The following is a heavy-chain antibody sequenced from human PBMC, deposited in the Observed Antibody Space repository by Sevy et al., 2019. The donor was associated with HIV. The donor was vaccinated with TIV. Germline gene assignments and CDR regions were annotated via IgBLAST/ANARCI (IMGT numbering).Heavy chain of an antibody. V-gene: IGHV3-30*02. J-gene: IGHJ5*02. Sequence: GGSLRLSCAASGFTFSSYGMHWVRQAPGKGLEWVAFIRYDGSNKYYAYSVKGRFTISRDNSKNTLYLQMNSLRAEDTAVYYCAKDPLRGHDLRWFDPWGQGTLVTVSS. CDR1: GFTFSSYG. CDR2: IRYDGSNK. CDR3: AKDPLRGHDLRWFDP. D-gene: IGHD3-3*01.